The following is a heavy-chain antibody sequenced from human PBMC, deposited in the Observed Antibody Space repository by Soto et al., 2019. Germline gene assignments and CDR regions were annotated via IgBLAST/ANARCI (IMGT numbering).Heavy chain of an antibody. Sequence: GASVKVSCKTSGYTFTSYGISWVRQAPGQGLEWMGWISAYNGNTNYAQELQGRVTMTTDTSTSTAYLELRSLRSDDTAVYYCARDQDYYASSGYYVNWGQGTLVTVSS. CDR2: ISAYNGNT. J-gene: IGHJ4*02. CDR1: GYTFTSYG. V-gene: IGHV1-18*04. D-gene: IGHD3-22*01. CDR3: ARDQDYYASSGYYVN.